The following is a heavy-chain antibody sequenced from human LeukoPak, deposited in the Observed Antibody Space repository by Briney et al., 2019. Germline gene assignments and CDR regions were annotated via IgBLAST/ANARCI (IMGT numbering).Heavy chain of an antibody. Sequence: GGSLRLSCGASGFIFSTHGMHWVRQAPGKGLEWVAVISYDGKTEYYADSVRGRFTISRDNSKNTVYLQVNSLRAEDTAVYYCAKVGRGYPTSWWYFDVWGRGTLVPVSS. CDR3: AKVGRGYPTSWWYFDV. D-gene: IGHD1-26*01. CDR2: ISYDGKTE. J-gene: IGHJ2*01. CDR1: GFIFSTHG. V-gene: IGHV3-30*18.